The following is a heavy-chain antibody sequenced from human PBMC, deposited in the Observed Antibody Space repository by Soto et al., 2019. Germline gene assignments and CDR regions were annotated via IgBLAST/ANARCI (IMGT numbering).Heavy chain of an antibody. Sequence: GGSLRLSCAASGFTFDDYGMSWVRQAPGKGLEWVSGINWNGGSTGYADSVKGRFTISRDNAKNSLYLQMNSLRAEDTALYYCARKSSPRYFDWLLWYYFDYWGQGTLVTVSS. V-gene: IGHV3-20*04. CDR2: INWNGGST. J-gene: IGHJ4*02. D-gene: IGHD3-9*01. CDR1: GFTFDDYG. CDR3: ARKSSPRYFDWLLWYYFDY.